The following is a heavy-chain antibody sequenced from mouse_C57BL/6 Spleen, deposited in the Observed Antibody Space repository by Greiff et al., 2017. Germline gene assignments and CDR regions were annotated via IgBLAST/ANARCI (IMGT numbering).Heavy chain of an antibody. CDR2: IDPSDSYT. CDR1: GYTFTSYW. D-gene: IGHD3-2*02. J-gene: IGHJ3*01. Sequence: VQLQQPGAELVMPGASVKLSCKASGYTFTSYWMHWVKQRPGQGVEWIGEIDPSDSYTNYNQKFKGKSTLTVDKSSSTAYMQLSSLTSEDSAVYYCARETAQATAWFAYWGQGTLVTVSA. V-gene: IGHV1-69*01. CDR3: ARETAQATAWFAY.